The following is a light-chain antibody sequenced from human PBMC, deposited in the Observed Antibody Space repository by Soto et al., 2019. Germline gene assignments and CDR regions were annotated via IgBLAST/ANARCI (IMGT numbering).Light chain of an antibody. CDR2: DAS. CDR1: QSISSW. J-gene: IGKJ1*01. V-gene: IGKV1-5*01. CDR3: QQYETFSGT. Sequence: DIQITQSPCTLSASVANRVTITCRASQSISSWLAWYQQITGKAPKLLIYDASSLESGVPSRFSGSGSGTEFNLTIASLQTDDFATYYCQQYETFSGTFGPGTKVDIK.